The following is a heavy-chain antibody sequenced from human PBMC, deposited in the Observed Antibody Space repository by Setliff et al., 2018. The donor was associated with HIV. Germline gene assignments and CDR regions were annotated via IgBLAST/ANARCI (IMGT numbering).Heavy chain of an antibody. D-gene: IGHD3-3*01. CDR2: IYTSGST. V-gene: IGHV4-4*09. J-gene: IGHJ4*02. Sequence: PSETLSLTCTVSGGSISTYYWSWIRQPPGKGLEWIGYIYTSGSTNYNTSLKTRVTISIDTSKKQVSLKLSSVTAADTAVYYCARHANYDFRSGYWGYYFDYWGQGTLVTVSS. CDR1: GGSISTYY. CDR3: ARHANYDFRSGYWGYYFDY.